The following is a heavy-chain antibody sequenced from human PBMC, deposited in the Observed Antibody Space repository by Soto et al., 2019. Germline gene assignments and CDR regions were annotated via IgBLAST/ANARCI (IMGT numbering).Heavy chain of an antibody. D-gene: IGHD1-26*01. CDR1: GGSITSSSYY. Sequence: QLHLRASGPGLVKPSETLSLTCTVSGGSITSSSYYWGWIRQPPGKGLEWIGSIYYSGSTYYNPSLKSRFTISVDTSKNQFTLKLSSVTAADTAVYYCATQEVGGTYVYTFDPWGQGTLVTVAS. J-gene: IGHJ5*02. V-gene: IGHV4-39*01. CDR2: IYYSGST. CDR3: ATQEVGGTYVYTFDP.